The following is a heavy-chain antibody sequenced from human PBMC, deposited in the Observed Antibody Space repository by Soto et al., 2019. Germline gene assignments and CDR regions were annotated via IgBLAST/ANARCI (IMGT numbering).Heavy chain of an antibody. CDR2: INNSGIT. V-gene: IGHV4-59*01. Sequence: SETLSLTCNVSGGSFSSDHWGWIRQPPGKGLEWIGKINNSGITNYNPSLKSRATISVDTSKNQFSLKLTSVTAADTAVYYCARDRPWDCSSSNYCYYYGLDDWGQGTTVTVSS. CDR3: ARDRPWDCSSSNYCYYYGLDD. D-gene: IGHD2-2*01. CDR1: GGSFSSDH. J-gene: IGHJ6*02.